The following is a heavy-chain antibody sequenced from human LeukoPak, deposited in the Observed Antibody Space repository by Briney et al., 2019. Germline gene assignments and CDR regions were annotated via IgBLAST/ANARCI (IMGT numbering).Heavy chain of an antibody. CDR2: IYHSGST. D-gene: IGHD3-22*01. V-gene: IGHV4-59*12. J-gene: IGHJ2*01. CDR3: ARAQKWSSIPPYDSSGDGGDWYFDL. CDR1: GGSISSYY. Sequence: SETLSLTCTVSGGSISSYYWSWIRQPPGKGLEWIGYIYHSGSTYYNPSLKSRVTISVDRSKNQFSLKLSSVTAADTAVYYCARAQKWSSIPPYDSSGDGGDWYFDLWGRGTLVTVSS.